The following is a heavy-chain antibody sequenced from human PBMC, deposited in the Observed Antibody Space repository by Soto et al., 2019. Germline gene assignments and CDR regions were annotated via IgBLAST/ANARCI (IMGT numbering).Heavy chain of an antibody. V-gene: IGHV4-39*01. CDR3: ARRERYYGSPGWFDP. J-gene: IGHJ5*02. Sequence: SETLSLTCAVSGGSINDFAYYWGWIRQPPGKGLEWIGTVYHNENTYYNPSLRSRVTISVDTAKNQFSLNLRSVTAADTAIYFCARRERYYGSPGWFDPWGQGALVTVSS. D-gene: IGHD3-16*01. CDR2: VYHNENT. CDR1: GGSINDFAYY.